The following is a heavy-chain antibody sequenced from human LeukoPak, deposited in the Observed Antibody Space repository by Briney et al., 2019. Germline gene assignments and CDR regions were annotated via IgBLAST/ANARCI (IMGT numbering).Heavy chain of an antibody. Sequence: GGSLRLSCAASGFTFSSYWMSWVRQAPGKGLEWVANIKQDGSEKNYVDSVKGRFTISRDNAKDSLSLQMNSLRAEDTAVYYCARVSRHCNRTSCYPNGMDVWGQGTTVTVSS. CDR1: GFTFSSYW. J-gene: IGHJ6*02. V-gene: IGHV3-7*01. CDR3: ARVSRHCNRTSCYPNGMDV. CDR2: IKQDGSEK. D-gene: IGHD2-2*01.